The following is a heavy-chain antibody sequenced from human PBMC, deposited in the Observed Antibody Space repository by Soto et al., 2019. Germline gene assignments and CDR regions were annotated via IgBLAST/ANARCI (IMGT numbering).Heavy chain of an antibody. CDR1: GFSLSTSGMC. Sequence: SGPTLVNPTQPLTLTCTFSGFSLSTSGMCVSWIRQPPGKALEWLALIDWDDDKYYSTSLKTRLTISKDTSKNQVVLTMTNMDPVDTATYYCARNYVPDYYYGMDVWGQGTTVTVSS. CDR3: ARNYVPDYYYGMDV. CDR2: IDWDDDK. J-gene: IGHJ6*02. V-gene: IGHV2-70*01. D-gene: IGHD3-10*02.